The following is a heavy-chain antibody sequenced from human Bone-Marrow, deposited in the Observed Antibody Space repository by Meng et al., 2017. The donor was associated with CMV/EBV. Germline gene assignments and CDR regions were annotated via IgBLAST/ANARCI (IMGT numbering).Heavy chain of an antibody. J-gene: IGHJ6*02. D-gene: IGHD3-3*01. Sequence: GGSLRLSCAASGFTFSSYWMSWVRQAPGKGLEWVANIKQDGSEKYYVDSVKGRFTISRDNAKNSLYLQRNSLRAEDTDVYYCARGTRPGYYDFWSGYYSGGYYYGMDVWGQGTTVTVSS. CDR3: ARGTRPGYYDFWSGYYSGGYYYGMDV. V-gene: IGHV3-7*01. CDR2: IKQDGSEK. CDR1: GFTFSSYW.